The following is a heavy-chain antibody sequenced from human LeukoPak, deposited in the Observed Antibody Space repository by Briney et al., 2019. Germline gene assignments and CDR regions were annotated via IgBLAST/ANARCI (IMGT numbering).Heavy chain of an antibody. CDR2: ISAYNGNT. CDR1: GYTFTSYG. J-gene: IGHJ6*02. Sequence: ASVKVSCKASGYTFTSYGISWVRQAPGQGLEWMGWISAYNGNTNYAQKLQGRVTMATDTSTSTAYMELRSLRSDDTAVYYCAREYSSPYYYYGMDVWGQGTTVTVSS. D-gene: IGHD6-13*01. V-gene: IGHV1-18*01. CDR3: AREYSSPYYYYGMDV.